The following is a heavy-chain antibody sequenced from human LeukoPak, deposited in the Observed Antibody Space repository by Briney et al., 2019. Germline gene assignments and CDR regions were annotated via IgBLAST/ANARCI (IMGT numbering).Heavy chain of an antibody. J-gene: IGHJ5*02. V-gene: IGHV4-59*01. CDR3: ARQEEQKTYYDFWSGFDP. Sequence: PSETLSLTCTVSGGSISSYYWSWIRQPPGKGLEWIGYIYYSGSTNYNPSLKSRVTISVDTSKNQFSLKLSSVTAADTAVYYCARQEEQKTYYDFWSGFDPWGQGTLVTVSS. CDR1: GGSISSYY. D-gene: IGHD3-3*01. CDR2: IYYSGST.